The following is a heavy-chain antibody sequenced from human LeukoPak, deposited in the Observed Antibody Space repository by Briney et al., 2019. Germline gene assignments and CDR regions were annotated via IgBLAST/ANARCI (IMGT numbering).Heavy chain of an antibody. CDR3: ARGPWGYYDSSGYYDR. J-gene: IGHJ4*02. CDR1: GGSLTSYL. V-gene: IGHV4-4*07. D-gene: IGHD3-22*01. CDR2: IYTSGST. Sequence: SETLSLTCTVSGGSLTSYLWSWIRQPAGKGLEWIGRIYTSGSTNYNPSLKSRVTMSVDTSKSQFSLKLSSVTAADTAVYYCARGPWGYYDSSGYYDRWGQGTLVTVSS.